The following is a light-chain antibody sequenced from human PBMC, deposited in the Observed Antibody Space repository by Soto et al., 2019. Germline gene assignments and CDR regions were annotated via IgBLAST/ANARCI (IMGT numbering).Light chain of an antibody. J-gene: IGLJ1*01. CDR1: SSDVGGYTY. Sequence: QSVLTQPASVSGSPRQSITISCTGASSDVGGYTYVSWYQQHPGKAPKLMIYEVNNRPSGVSNRFSGSKSGNTASLTISGLQAEDEADYYCRSYTSSSTLYVFGTGTQLTVL. CDR3: RSYTSSSTLYV. CDR2: EVN. V-gene: IGLV2-14*01.